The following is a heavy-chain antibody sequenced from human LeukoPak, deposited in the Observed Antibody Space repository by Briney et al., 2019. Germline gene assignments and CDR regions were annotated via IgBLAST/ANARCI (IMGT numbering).Heavy chain of an antibody. D-gene: IGHD3-16*01. Sequence: PGGSLRLSCTASGFTFSTYWMSWVRQAPGKGLEWVANIQQDGYEKNYVESVKGRFTISRDNAQNSLYLQMNSLSAEDTAVYYRARDNTPFKAPFDYWGQGTLVTVSS. V-gene: IGHV3-7*01. J-gene: IGHJ4*02. CDR3: ARDNTPFKAPFDY. CDR1: GFTFSTYW. CDR2: IQQDGYEK.